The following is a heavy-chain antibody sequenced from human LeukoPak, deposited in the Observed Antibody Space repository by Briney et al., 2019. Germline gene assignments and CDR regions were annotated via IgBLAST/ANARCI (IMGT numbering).Heavy chain of an antibody. CDR2: IHYSGST. CDR3: ARDGGFGEPSFDP. V-gene: IGHV4-59*01. D-gene: IGHD3-10*01. CDR1: GGSISSYY. Sequence: PLETLSLTCTVSGGSISSYYWSWIRQPPGKGLGWIGYIHYSGSTNYNPSLKSRVTISVDTSKNQFSLKLSSVTAADTAVYYCARDGGFGEPSFDPWGQGTLVTVSS. J-gene: IGHJ5*02.